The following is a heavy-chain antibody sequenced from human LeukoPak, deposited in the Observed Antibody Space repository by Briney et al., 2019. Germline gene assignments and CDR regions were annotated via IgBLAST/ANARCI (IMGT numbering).Heavy chain of an antibody. CDR2: IYYSART. CDR3: ARPAIGYRSYDY. J-gene: IGHJ4*02. Sequence: WICSIYYSARTYYNPSLKSRVTISVDTAKKQFSLKLSSATAADTAVYYCARPAIGYRSYDYWGQGTLVTVSS. D-gene: IGHD5-18*01. V-gene: IGHV4-39*01.